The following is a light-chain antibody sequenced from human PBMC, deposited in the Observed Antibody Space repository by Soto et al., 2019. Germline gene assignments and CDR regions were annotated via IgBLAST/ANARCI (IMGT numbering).Light chain of an antibody. CDR3: CSFARGSSYV. CDR1: SSDVGSYNL. Sequence: QSALNQPASVSGSPGQSITISCTGTSSDVGSYNLVSWYQQHPGKAPKLIISEGSERPSGVSTRFSGSKSGNTASLTISGLQAEDEADYYCCSFARGSSYVFGTGTRSPS. J-gene: IGLJ1*01. CDR2: EGS. V-gene: IGLV2-23*01.